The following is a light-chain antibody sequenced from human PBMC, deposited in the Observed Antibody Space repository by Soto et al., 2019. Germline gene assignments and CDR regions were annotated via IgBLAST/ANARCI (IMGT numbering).Light chain of an antibody. CDR1: QSISSW. V-gene: IGKV1-5*03. CDR3: QQYDSFPWT. J-gene: IGKJ1*01. Sequence: DIQMTQSPSNLSASVGDRVTITCRASQSISSWLAWYQQKPGKAPNLLIYKASSLESGVPSTFSGSGFGTEFTLTISSLQPDDVATYYCQQYDSFPWTFGQGTKVEIK. CDR2: KAS.